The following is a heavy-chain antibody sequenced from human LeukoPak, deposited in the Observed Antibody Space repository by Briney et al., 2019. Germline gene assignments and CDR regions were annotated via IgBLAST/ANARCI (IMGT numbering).Heavy chain of an antibody. CDR3: ARGGYDTFDI. Sequence: GRSLRLSCAASGFTLSSQALDWVRQAPGRGLEWGSVIYSGCSTYYAGSVKSKFNISRDSSKNTLYIQMNSLRAEDTAVYYCARGGYDTFDIWGQGTMVSVSS. V-gene: IGHV3-66*01. CDR1: GFTLSSQA. J-gene: IGHJ3*02. CDR2: IYSGCST. D-gene: IGHD3-22*01.